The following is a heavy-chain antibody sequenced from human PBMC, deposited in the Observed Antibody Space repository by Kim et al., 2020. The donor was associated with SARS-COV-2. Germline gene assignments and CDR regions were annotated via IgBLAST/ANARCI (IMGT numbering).Heavy chain of an antibody. CDR2: IYDSGRT. J-gene: IGHJ3*02. CDR1: GDSINFNDYH. Sequence: SETLSLTCSVSGDSINFNDYHWGWIRQTPGKGLEWIGNIYDSGRTYDNPSLMSRVTIYAHTSKNQFSLRLSSVTAADTGVYYCARGPAWVRNAYDIWGQGTTVIVSS. CDR3: ARGPAWVRNAYDI. D-gene: IGHD1-26*01. V-gene: IGHV4-39*01.